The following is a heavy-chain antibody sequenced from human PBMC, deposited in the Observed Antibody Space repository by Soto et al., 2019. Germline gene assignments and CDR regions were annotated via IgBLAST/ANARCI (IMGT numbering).Heavy chain of an antibody. CDR2: IYYSGST. D-gene: IGHD3-3*01. CDR1: GGSISSGDYY. V-gene: IGHV4-30-4*01. J-gene: IGHJ5*02. Sequence: SETLSLTCTVSGGSISSGDYYWSWIRQPPGKGLEWIGYIYYSGSTYYNPSLKSRVTISVDTSKNQFSLKLSSVTAADTAVYYCARGKFWVLRFLEWSPDWFDPWGQGTLVTVSS. CDR3: ARGKFWVLRFLEWSPDWFDP.